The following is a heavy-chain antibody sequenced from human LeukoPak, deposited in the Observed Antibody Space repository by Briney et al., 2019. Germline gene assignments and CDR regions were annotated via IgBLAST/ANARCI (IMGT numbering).Heavy chain of an antibody. D-gene: IGHD6-19*01. CDR1: GFTFRNSW. CDR2: IYPGDSDT. CDR3: ARRSSGWCVDY. Sequence: GESLKISCKGSGFTFRNSWIAWVRQMPGKGLEWMGIIYPGDSDTRYSPSFQGQVTISADESITTAYLQWSSLKASDTAMYYCARRSSGWCVDYWGQGTLVTVSS. J-gene: IGHJ4*02. V-gene: IGHV5-51*01.